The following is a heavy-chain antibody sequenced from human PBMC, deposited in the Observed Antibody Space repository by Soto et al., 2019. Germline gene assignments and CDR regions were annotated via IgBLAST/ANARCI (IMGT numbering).Heavy chain of an antibody. CDR1: GFTFSSYW. J-gene: IGHJ4*02. V-gene: IGHV3-7*01. CDR3: ARGPSYDILTGWLFDY. Sequence: GGSLRLSCAASGFTFSSYWMSWVRQAPGKGLEWVANIKQDGSEKYYVDSVKGRFTISRDNAKNSLYLQMNSLRAEDTAVYYCARGPSYDILTGWLFDYWGQGTLVTVSS. D-gene: IGHD3-9*01. CDR2: IKQDGSEK.